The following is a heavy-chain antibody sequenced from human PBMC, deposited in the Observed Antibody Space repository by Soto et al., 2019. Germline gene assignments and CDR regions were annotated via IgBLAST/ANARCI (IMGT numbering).Heavy chain of an antibody. Sequence: HPVGSLRLSCAASGFTFSSYGMHWVRQAPGKGLEWVAVIWYDGSNKYYADSVKGRFTISRDNSKNTLYLQMNSLRAEDTAVYYCARGRRSYGSGSYSYYFDYWGQGTLVTVSS. CDR2: IWYDGSNK. CDR3: ARGRRSYGSGSYSYYFDY. CDR1: GFTFSSYG. J-gene: IGHJ4*02. D-gene: IGHD3-10*01. V-gene: IGHV3-33*01.